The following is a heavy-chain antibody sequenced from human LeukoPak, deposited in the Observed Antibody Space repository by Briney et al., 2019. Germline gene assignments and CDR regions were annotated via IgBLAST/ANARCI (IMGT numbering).Heavy chain of an antibody. CDR2: IYSGGST. V-gene: IGHV3-53*01. J-gene: IGHJ4*02. CDR1: GFTVSSNY. CDR3: AKEYERLGELSFDY. Sequence: GGSLRLSCAASGFTVSSNYMSWVRQAPGKGLEWVSVIYSGGSTYYADSVKGRFTISRDNSKNTLYLQMNSLRAEDTAVYYCAKEYERLGELSFDYWGQGTLVTVSS. D-gene: IGHD3-16*02.